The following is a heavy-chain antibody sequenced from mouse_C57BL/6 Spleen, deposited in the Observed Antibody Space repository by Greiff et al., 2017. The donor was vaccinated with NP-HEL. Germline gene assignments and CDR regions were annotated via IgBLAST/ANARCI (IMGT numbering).Heavy chain of an antibody. J-gene: IGHJ2*01. CDR1: GFTFSDYY. CDR3: AREARRYFDY. Sequence: EVQRVESEGGLVQPGSSMKLSCTASGFTFSDYYMAWVRQVPEKGLEWVANINYDGSSTYYLDSLKSRFIISRDNAKNILYLQMSSLKSEDTATYYCAREARRYFDYWGQGTTLTVSS. D-gene: IGHD3-3*01. V-gene: IGHV5-16*01. CDR2: INYDGSST.